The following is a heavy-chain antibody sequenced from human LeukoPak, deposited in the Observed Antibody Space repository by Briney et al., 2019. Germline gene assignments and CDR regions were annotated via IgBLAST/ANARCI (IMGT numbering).Heavy chain of an antibody. J-gene: IGHJ4*02. V-gene: IGHV4-28*05. CDR2: IYYSGSI. CDR3: ARSSPNLAGYFDY. Sequence: SETLSLTCAVSGYSISSSNWWGWIRQPPGKGLEWIGYIYYSGSIYYNPPLKSRVTMSVDTSKNQFSLKLSSVTAVDTAVYYCARSSPNLAGYFDYWGQGTLVTVSS. CDR1: GYSISSSNW. D-gene: IGHD3-10*01.